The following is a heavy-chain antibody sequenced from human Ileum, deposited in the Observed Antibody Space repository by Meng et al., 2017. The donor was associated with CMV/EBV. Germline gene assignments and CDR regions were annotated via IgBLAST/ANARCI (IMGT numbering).Heavy chain of an antibody. J-gene: IGHJ4*01. V-gene: IGHV4-28*02. Sequence: LRLSCAVSGYSISSSNWWGWIRQPPGKGLEWIGYIYYRGSIYYNPSLKSRVTMSVDTSKNQFSLKLNSVTAVDTAVYYCARSNGYSSSWYYFDYWGQGKPVNGAS. CDR2: IYYRGSI. D-gene: IGHD6-13*01. CDR3: ARSNGYSSSWYYFDY. CDR1: GYSISSSNW.